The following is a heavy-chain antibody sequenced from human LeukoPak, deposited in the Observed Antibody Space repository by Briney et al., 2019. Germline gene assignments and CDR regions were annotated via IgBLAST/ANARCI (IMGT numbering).Heavy chain of an antibody. V-gene: IGHV3-23*01. CDR1: GFTFSSYA. CDR3: AKDTSVTFGPRNWFDP. D-gene: IGHD4-17*01. J-gene: IGHJ5*02. CDR2: FTGSGGST. Sequence: GRSLRLSCAASGFTFSSYAMSWVRQAPGKGLEWVSTFTGSGGSTFYADSVKGRFTISRDNSKNTLYMQMNSLRVEDTAVYYCAKDTSVTFGPRNWFDPWGQGTLVTVPS.